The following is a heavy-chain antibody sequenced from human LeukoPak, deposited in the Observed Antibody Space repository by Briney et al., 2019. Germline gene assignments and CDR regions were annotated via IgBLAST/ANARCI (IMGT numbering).Heavy chain of an antibody. CDR3: AKSLRPGLYYYYGMDV. J-gene: IGHJ6*02. V-gene: IGHV3-23*01. CDR2: ISGSGGST. D-gene: IGHD3-3*01. CDR1: GFTFSSYA. Sequence: GGSLRLSCAASGFTFSSYAMSWVRQAPGKGLEWVSAISGSGGSTYYADSVKGRFTISRDNSKNTLYLQMNSLRAEDTAVYYCAKSLRPGLYYYYGMDVWGQGTTVTVSS.